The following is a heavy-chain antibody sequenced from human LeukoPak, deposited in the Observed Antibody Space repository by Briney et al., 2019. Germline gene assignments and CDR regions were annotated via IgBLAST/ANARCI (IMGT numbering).Heavy chain of an antibody. Sequence: ASVKVSCKASGYTFTSYDINWVRQATGQGLEWMGWMNPNSSNTGYAQKFQGRVTITRNTSISTAYMELSSLRSEDTAVYYCARGRDDFWSGYYERENWFDPWGQGTLVTVSS. CDR2: MNPNSSNT. CDR1: GYTFTSYD. D-gene: IGHD3-3*01. CDR3: ARGRDDFWSGYYERENWFDP. J-gene: IGHJ5*02. V-gene: IGHV1-8*03.